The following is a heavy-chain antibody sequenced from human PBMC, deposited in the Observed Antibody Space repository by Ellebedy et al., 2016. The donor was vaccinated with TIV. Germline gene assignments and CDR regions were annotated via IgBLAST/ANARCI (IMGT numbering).Heavy chain of an antibody. Sequence: PGGSLRLSCAASGFTFSGYWMHWVRQAPGKVLEWVSRIDSDGSRTSYADSVRGRFTIPRDNAKNPLYLQMNSLRAEDTAVYYCARGAPYESGGADYWGQGTLVTVSS. V-gene: IGHV3-74*01. CDR1: GFTFSGYW. D-gene: IGHD3-22*01. J-gene: IGHJ4*02. CDR2: IDSDGSRT. CDR3: ARGAPYESGGADY.